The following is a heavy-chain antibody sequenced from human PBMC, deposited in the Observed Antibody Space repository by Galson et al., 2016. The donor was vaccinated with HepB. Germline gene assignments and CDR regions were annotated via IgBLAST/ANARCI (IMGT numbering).Heavy chain of an antibody. Sequence: SLRLSCAVSGFTFSSYAMAWVRQTPEKGLEWVSAITGSGVTTYYADSVKGRFTVSRDNSKNTLYLEMHSLRAEDTAIYYCAKDREDTAMISHAVDYWGQGTLVSVSS. J-gene: IGHJ4*02. D-gene: IGHD5-18*01. CDR2: ITGSGVTT. V-gene: IGHV3-23*01. CDR1: GFTFSSYA. CDR3: AKDREDTAMISHAVDY.